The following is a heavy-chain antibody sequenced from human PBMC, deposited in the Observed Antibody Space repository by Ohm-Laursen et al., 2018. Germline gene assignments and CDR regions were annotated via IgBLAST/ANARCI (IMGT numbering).Heavy chain of an antibody. CDR1: GFTFSNAW. CDR3: TQPLNCGGDCYDY. D-gene: IGHD2-21*02. V-gene: IGHV3-15*01. J-gene: IGHJ4*02. CDR2: IKSKTDGGTT. Sequence: SLRLSCTASGFTFSNAWMSWVRQAPGKGLEWVGRIKSKTDGGTTDYAAPVKGRFTISRDDSKNTLYLQMNSLKTEDTAVYYCTQPLNCGGDCYDYWGQGTLVTVSS.